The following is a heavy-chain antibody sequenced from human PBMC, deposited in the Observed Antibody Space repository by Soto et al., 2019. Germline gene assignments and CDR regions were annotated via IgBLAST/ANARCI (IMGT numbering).Heavy chain of an antibody. CDR1: GYSISSGYY. J-gene: IGHJ3*02. D-gene: IGHD2-15*01. CDR2: IYHSGST. Sequence: SETLSLTCAVSGYSISSGYYWGWIRQPPGKGLEWIGSIYHSGSTYYNPSLKSRVTISVDTSKSQFSLKLSSVTAADTAVYYCATRQSGGGYCSGGSCYSGAFDIWGQGTMVTVSS. V-gene: IGHV4-38-2*01. CDR3: ATRQSGGGYCSGGSCYSGAFDI.